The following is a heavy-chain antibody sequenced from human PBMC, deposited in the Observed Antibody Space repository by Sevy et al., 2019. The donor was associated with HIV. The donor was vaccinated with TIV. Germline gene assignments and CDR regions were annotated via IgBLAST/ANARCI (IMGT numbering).Heavy chain of an antibody. Sequence: GGSLRLSCAASGFTFSSYSMHWVRQAPGKGLEWVAYISGRGNTIYYADSVKGRFTISRDNAKNSLYLQMNSLRAEDTAVYYRARDPLVVISMDVWGQGTTVTVSS. CDR1: GFTFSSYS. V-gene: IGHV3-48*01. CDR3: ARDPLVVISMDV. CDR2: ISGRGNTI. D-gene: IGHD3-22*01. J-gene: IGHJ6*02.